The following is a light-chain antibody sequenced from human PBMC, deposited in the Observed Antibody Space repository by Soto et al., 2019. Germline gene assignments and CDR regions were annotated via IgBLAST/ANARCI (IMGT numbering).Light chain of an antibody. V-gene: IGKV3-20*01. J-gene: IGKJ5*01. CDR1: QNVDDSH. CDR3: QQYGSSPT. CDR2: GAS. Sequence: EISVSQSACTLSLSTGETAALSCRASQNVDDSHLAWYQLRPGQAPRLLIYGASTRATGIPDRFSGSGSGTDFTLTISRLEPEDFAVYYCQQYGSSPTFAQGTRLAIK.